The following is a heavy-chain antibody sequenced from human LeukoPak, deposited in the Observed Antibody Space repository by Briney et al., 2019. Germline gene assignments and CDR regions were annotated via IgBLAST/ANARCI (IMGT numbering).Heavy chain of an antibody. CDR1: GFTFSSYG. D-gene: IGHD6-13*01. CDR3: AKDYSIAAAGLDY. Sequence: PGGSLRLSCAASGFTFSSYGMHWVRQAPGKGLEWVAFIRYDGSNKYYADSVKGRFTISRDNSKNTLYLQMNSLRAEDTAVYYCAKDYSIAAAGLDYWGRGTLVTVSS. J-gene: IGHJ4*02. V-gene: IGHV3-30*02. CDR2: IRYDGSNK.